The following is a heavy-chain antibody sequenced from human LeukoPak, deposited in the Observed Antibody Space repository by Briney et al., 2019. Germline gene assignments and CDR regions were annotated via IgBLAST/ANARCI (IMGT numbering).Heavy chain of an antibody. V-gene: IGHV4-59*01. CDR2: IYYSGST. J-gene: IGHJ4*02. D-gene: IGHD3-10*01. CDR1: GGSLSSYY. CDR3: ARRTGSGSYYVDF. Sequence: SETLSLTCTVSGGSLSSYYWSWIRQPPGKGLEWIGYIYYSGSTNYNPSLKSRVTISVDTSKNQFSLKLSSVTAADTAVYYCARRTGSGSYYVDFWGQGTVVTVSS.